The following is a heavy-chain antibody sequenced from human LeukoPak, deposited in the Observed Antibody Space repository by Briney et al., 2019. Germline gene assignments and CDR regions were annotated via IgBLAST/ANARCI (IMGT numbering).Heavy chain of an antibody. CDR1: GGSISSYY. CDR2: IYYSGST. J-gene: IGHJ3*01. CDR3: ARLLDNDSSGDPDTFDV. Sequence: SETLSLTCTVSGGSISSYYWSWIRQPPGKGLEWIGYIYYSGSTNYNPSLKSRVTISVDTSKNQFSLKLSSVTAADTAVYYCARLLDNDSSGDPDTFDVWGQGTMVTVSS. D-gene: IGHD3-22*01. V-gene: IGHV4-59*01.